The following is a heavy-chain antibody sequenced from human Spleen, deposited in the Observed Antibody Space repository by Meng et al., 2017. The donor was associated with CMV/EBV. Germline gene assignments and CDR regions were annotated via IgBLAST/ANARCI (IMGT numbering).Heavy chain of an antibody. CDR1: GFTFSDYY. Sequence: GGSLRLSCAASGFTFSDYYMSWIRQAPGKGLEWVSYISSSGSTIYYADSVKGRFTISRDNAKNSLYLQMNSLRAEDTAVYYCARDGGYCSSTSCYTWVGGYDYWGQGTLVTVSS. J-gene: IGHJ4*02. CDR3: ARDGGYCSSTSCYTWVGGYDY. D-gene: IGHD2-2*02. CDR2: ISSSGSTI. V-gene: IGHV3-11*04.